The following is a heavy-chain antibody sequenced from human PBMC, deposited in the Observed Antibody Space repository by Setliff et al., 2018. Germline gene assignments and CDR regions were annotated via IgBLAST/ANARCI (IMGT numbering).Heavy chain of an antibody. J-gene: IGHJ5*02. CDR2: IRYDGSYK. V-gene: IGHV3-30*02. CDR1: GFAFSTYG. Sequence: GGSLRLSCVASGFAFSTYGMHWVRQAPGKGLEWVAFIRYDGSYKYYEDSVKGRFTISRDNSENTLDLQMNSLRVEDTALYYCAKVKKQLIRGSGLDLWGQGTLVTVSS. CDR3: AKVKKQLIRGSGLDL. D-gene: IGHD1-1*01.